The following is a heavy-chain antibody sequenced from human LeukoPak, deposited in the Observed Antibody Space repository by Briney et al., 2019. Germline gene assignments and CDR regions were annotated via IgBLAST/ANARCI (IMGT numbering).Heavy chain of an antibody. V-gene: IGHV3-15*01. CDR2: IKSKTDGGTT. Sequence: GGSLRLSCAASGFTFSNAWMSWVRQAPGKGLEWVGRIKSKTDGGTTDYAAPVKGRFTISRDDSKNTLYLQMNGLKTEDTAVYYCTTDLYYDSSGYYYWGQGTLVTVSS. CDR3: TTDLYYDSSGYYY. J-gene: IGHJ4*02. D-gene: IGHD3-22*01. CDR1: GFTFSNAW.